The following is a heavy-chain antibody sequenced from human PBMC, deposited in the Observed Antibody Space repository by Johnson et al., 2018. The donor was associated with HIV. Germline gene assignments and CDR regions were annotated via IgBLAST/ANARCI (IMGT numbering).Heavy chain of an antibody. Sequence: VQLVESGGGLVQPGGSLRLSCAASGFTFSSYWMHWVRQAPGKGLVWVSRINSDGSSTSYADSVKGRFTISRDNAKNTLYLQMNSLRAEDTALYYCARGAPEDIVVVPAAFDILGQGTMFTVSS. V-gene: IGHV3-74*01. CDR2: INSDGSST. J-gene: IGHJ3*02. CDR1: GFTFSSYW. CDR3: ARGAPEDIVVVPAAFDI. D-gene: IGHD2-2*01.